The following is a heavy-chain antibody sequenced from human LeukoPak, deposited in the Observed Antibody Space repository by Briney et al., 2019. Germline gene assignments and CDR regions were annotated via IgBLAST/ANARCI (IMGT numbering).Heavy chain of an antibody. J-gene: IGHJ3*01. CDR2: ISGSGGNK. CDR1: GITFSNYE. CDR3: AREGLGGDAFDV. Sequence: GGSLRLSCVDSGITFSNYEMNWVRQASGKGLEWVSYISGSGGNKYYVDSVKGRFTISRDNARNSLYLEMKSLRDEDTAIYYCAREGLGGDAFDVWGQGTMVTVSS. D-gene: IGHD3-16*01. V-gene: IGHV3-48*03.